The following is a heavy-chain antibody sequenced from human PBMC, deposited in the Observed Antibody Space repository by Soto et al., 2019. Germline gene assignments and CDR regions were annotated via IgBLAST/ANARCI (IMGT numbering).Heavy chain of an antibody. Sequence: GGSLRLSCAASGFTFSSYGMHWVRQAPGKGLEWVAVISYDGSNKYYADSVKGRFTISRDNSKNTLYLQINSLRAEDTAVYYCAKDREYCGGDCYSGFFDYWGQGTLVTVSS. CDR1: GFTFSSYG. CDR3: AKDREYCGGDCYSGFFDY. CDR2: ISYDGSNK. D-gene: IGHD2-21*02. J-gene: IGHJ4*02. V-gene: IGHV3-30*18.